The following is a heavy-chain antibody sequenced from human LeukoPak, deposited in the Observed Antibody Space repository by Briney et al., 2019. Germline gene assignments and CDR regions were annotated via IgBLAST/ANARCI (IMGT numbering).Heavy chain of an antibody. J-gene: IGHJ4*02. CDR1: GLTFSSYA. Sequence: PGGSLRLSCAASGLTFSSYAMSWVRQAPGKGLEWVSSNSSSGGGTYYADSVKGRFTISRDNSKNSLFLQMNSLRAEDTAVYYCSKRGAYYFDYWGQGTLVTVSS. V-gene: IGHV3-23*01. D-gene: IGHD1-26*01. CDR3: SKRGAYYFDY. CDR2: NSSSGGGT.